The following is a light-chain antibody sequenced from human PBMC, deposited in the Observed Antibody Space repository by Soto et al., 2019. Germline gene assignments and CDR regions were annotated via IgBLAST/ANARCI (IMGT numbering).Light chain of an antibody. V-gene: IGKV3-20*01. Sequence: EIVLTQSRGTLSLSPGEIATLSCSASHSISSPYLAWYQQKPGQAPRLLIDGASRRATGIPDRFSGSGSGTDFTLTINSLQAEDVAVYYCQQFYSIPYTFGQGTKVDIK. J-gene: IGKJ2*01. CDR1: HSISSPY. CDR2: GAS. CDR3: QQFYSIPYT.